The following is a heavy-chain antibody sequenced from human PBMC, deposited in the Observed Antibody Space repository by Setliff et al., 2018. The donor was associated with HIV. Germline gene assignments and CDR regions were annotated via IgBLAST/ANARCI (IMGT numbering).Heavy chain of an antibody. CDR2: IRSKVYGGTT. J-gene: IGHJ3*02. Sequence: GGSLRLSCTASGFTFGDSGMSWVRQAPGKGLEWVGFIRSKVYGGTTQYAATVKGRFTVSRDDSKSIAYLQINSLKTEDTAVYYCTRDKGYAFDIWGQGTMVTVSS. V-gene: IGHV3-49*04. CDR3: TRDKGYAFDI. CDR1: GFTFGDSG. D-gene: IGHD5-18*01.